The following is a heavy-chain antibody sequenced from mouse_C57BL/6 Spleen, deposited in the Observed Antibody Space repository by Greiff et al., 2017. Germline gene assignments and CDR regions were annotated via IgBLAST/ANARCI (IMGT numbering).Heavy chain of an antibody. V-gene: IGHV1-50*01. CDR1: GFTFTSYW. D-gene: IGHD2-3*01. Sequence: QVQLQQSGAELVKPGASVKLSCTASGFTFTSYWMQWVKQRPGQGLEWIGEIDPSDSYTNYTHKFKGKATLTVDTSSSTAYMQLSSLTSEDSAVYYCARREYVLYDGYAGFAYWGQGTLVTVSA. CDR3: ARREYVLYDGYAGFAY. J-gene: IGHJ3*01. CDR2: IDPSDSYT.